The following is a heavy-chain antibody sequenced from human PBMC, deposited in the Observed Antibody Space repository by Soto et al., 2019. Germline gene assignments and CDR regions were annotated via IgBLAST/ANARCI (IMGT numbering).Heavy chain of an antibody. Sequence: QVQLVQSGAEVKKPGSSVKVSCKASGGTFSSYAISWVRQAPGQGLEWMGGIIPIFGTANYAQKFQGRVTITADESTSTASMELSSLRSEDTAVYYCLTYSSRWSTFGYYFDYWGQGTLVTVSS. V-gene: IGHV1-69*01. J-gene: IGHJ4*02. CDR3: LTYSSRWSTFGYYFDY. CDR1: GGTFSSYA. D-gene: IGHD6-13*01. CDR2: IIPIFGTA.